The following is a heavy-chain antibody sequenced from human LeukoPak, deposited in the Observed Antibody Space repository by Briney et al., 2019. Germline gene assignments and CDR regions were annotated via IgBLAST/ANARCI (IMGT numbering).Heavy chain of an antibody. CDR3: ARGTGGYDAFDI. Sequence: SETLSLTCTVSGGSISSSSYYWGWIRQPPGKGLEWIGSIYYSGSTYYNPSLKSRVTISVDTSKNQFSLKLSSVTAADTAVYYCARGTGGYDAFDIWGQGTMVTVSS. CDR2: IYYSGST. V-gene: IGHV4-39*07. CDR1: GGSISSSSYY. J-gene: IGHJ3*02. D-gene: IGHD6-25*01.